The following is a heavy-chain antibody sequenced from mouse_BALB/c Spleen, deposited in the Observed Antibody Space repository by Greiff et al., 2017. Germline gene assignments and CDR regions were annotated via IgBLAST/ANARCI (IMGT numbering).Heavy chain of an antibody. CDR3: ARYDGYFWYFDV. Sequence: EVQLVESGGGLVKPGGSLKLSCAASGFTFSSYAMSWVRQTPEKRLEWVASISSGGSTYYPDSVKGRFTISRDNARNILYLQMSSLRSEDTAMYYCARYDGYFWYFDVWGAGTTVTVSS. CDR2: ISSGGST. CDR1: GFTFSSYA. J-gene: IGHJ1*01. D-gene: IGHD2-3*01. V-gene: IGHV5-6-5*01.